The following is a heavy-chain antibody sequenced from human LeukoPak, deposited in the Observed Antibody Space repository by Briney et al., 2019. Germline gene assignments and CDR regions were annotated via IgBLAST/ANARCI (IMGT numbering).Heavy chain of an antibody. D-gene: IGHD6-19*01. CDR2: IYSGGST. Sequence: GGSLRLSCAASGFSFSSYSMNWVRQAPGKGLEWVSVIYSGGSTYYADSVKGRFTISRHNSKNTLYLQMNSLRAEDTAVYYCATHSGYSSGWYYFDYWGQGTLVTVSS. V-gene: IGHV3-53*04. CDR3: ATHSGYSSGWYYFDY. CDR1: GFSFSSYS. J-gene: IGHJ4*02.